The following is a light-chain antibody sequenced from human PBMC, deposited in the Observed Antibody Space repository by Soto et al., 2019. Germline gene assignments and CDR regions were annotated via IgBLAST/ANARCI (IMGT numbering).Light chain of an antibody. CDR3: QQYNSYSWT. J-gene: IGKJ1*01. V-gene: IGKV1-5*03. CDR1: QSISSW. Sequence: DIQMTQSPSTLSASVGDRVTITCRASQSISSWLAWYQQKPGKAPKLLIYKASSLESGVPSRFSGSGSGTEFTLTISSLQSDDFATYYCQQYNSYSWTVGQGTKVDIK. CDR2: KAS.